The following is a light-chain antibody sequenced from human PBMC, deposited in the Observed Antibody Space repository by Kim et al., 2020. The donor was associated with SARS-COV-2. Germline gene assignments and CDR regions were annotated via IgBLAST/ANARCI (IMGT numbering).Light chain of an antibody. J-gene: IGLJ7*01. V-gene: IGLV3-1*01. CDR2: QDN. Sequence: SYELTQPPSVSVSPGQTASITCSGDRLGDKYACWYQQKPGQSPLLVIYQDNKRPSGIPERFSGSNSGNTATLTISGTQAMDEADYYCQAWDSTTIAVFGG. CDR3: QAWDSTTIAV. CDR1: RLGDKY.